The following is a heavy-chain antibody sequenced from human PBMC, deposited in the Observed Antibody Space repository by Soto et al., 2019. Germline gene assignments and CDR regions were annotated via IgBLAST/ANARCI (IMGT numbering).Heavy chain of an antibody. CDR3: GSALLGEGTENYEDYCFGV. V-gene: IGHV1-18*01. J-gene: IGHJ6*01. D-gene: IGHD3-16*01. Sequence: ASVKVSCKASGYTFTSYGVSWVRQAPGQGLEWMGWISAYNGNTNYAQKLQGRVTMTTDTSTSTAYMELRSLRSDDTAVYYCGSALLGEGTENYEDYCFGVLGQRAKGNVPS. CDR2: ISAYNGNT. CDR1: GYTFTSYG.